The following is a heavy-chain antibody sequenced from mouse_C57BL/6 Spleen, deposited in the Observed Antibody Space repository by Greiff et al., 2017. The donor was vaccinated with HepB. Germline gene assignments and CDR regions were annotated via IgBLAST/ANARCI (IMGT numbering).Heavy chain of an antibody. D-gene: IGHD2-4*01. J-gene: IGHJ1*03. CDR3: ARKMDYDGYWYFDV. V-gene: IGHV1-64*01. CDR2: IHPNSGST. Sequence: QVQLQQPGAELVKPGASVKLSCKASGYTFTSYWMHWVKQRPGQGLEWIGMIHPNSGSTNYNEKFKSKATLIVDKSSSTAYMQLSSLTSVDSAVYYCARKMDYDGYWYFDVWGTGTTVTVSS. CDR1: GYTFTSYW.